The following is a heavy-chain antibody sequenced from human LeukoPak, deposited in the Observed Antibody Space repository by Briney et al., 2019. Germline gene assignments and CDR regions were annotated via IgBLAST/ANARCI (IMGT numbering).Heavy chain of an antibody. CDR1: GFTFNNFA. CDR3: ARDTWASVMDV. D-gene: IGHD2/OR15-2a*01. V-gene: IGHV3-7*03. CDR2: IKEDGSEK. J-gene: IGHJ6*04. Sequence: PGRSLSLSCVVSGFTFNNFAMQWVRQAPGKGLEWVANIKEDGSEKYSVDSVKGRFTISRDNAKNSLYLQMNSLRAEDTAVYYCARDTWASVMDVWGKGTTVTVSS.